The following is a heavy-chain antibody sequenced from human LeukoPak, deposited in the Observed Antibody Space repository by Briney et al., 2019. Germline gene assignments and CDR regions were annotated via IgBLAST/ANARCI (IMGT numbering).Heavy chain of an antibody. CDR3: AREGYGDFYTTPYGMDV. D-gene: IGHD4-17*01. V-gene: IGHV3-53*01. J-gene: IGHJ6*02. CDR1: GFTVSSNY. CDR2: IYSGGST. Sequence: PGGSLRLSYAASGFTVSSNYMSWVRQAPGKGLEWVSVIYSGGSTYYADSVKGRFTISRDNSKNTLHLQMNSLRAEDTAVYYCAREGYGDFYTTPYGMDVWGQGTTVTVSS.